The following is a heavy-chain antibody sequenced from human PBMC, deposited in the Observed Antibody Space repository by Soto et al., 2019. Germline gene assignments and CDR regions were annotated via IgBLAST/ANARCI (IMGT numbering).Heavy chain of an antibody. D-gene: IGHD4-17*01. Sequence: EVQLVESGGGLVQPGGSLRLSCAVSGFTVSSNYMSWVRQAPGKGLEWVSVIYSGGSTYYADSVKCRFTISRDNSKNTLYHQMNSLRAEDTAVYYCAREGIRSPLYYWGQGTLVTVSS. J-gene: IGHJ4*02. CDR2: IYSGGST. CDR1: GFTVSSNY. V-gene: IGHV3-66*01. CDR3: AREGIRSPLYY.